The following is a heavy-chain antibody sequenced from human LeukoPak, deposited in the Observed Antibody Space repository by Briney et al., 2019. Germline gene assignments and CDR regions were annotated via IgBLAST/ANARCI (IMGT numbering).Heavy chain of an antibody. CDR1: GFTFSSYS. V-gene: IGHV3-7*01. D-gene: IGHD3-22*01. Sequence: GGSLRLSCAASGFTFSSYSMNWVRQAPGKGLEWVANIKQDGSEKYYVDSVKGRFTISRDNAKNSLYLQMNSLRAEDTAVYYCARAEYYYDSSNDYWGQGTLVTVSS. CDR2: IKQDGSEK. CDR3: ARAEYYYDSSNDY. J-gene: IGHJ4*02.